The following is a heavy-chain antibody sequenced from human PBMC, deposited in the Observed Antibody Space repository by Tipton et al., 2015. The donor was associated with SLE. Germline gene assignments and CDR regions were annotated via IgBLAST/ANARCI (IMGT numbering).Heavy chain of an antibody. D-gene: IGHD2-21*01. CDR2: SYYTGNT. V-gene: IGHV4-39*07. CDR1: GGSVSSRSNY. J-gene: IGHJ4*02. Sequence: LRLSCTVSGGSVSSRSNYWGWIRQPPRKGLEWIGSSYYTGNTYYNPSLKSRVTISVDTSRDQFSLKLNSVTAADTAVYYCARDPYLEASGSLDYWGQGSLVTVSS. CDR3: ARDPYLEASGSLDY.